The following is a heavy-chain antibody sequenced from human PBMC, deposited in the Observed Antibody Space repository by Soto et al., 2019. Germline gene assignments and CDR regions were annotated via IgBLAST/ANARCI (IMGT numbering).Heavy chain of an antibody. CDR1: GYTFTSYG. CDR3: ARGLDYDSSGYHDAFDI. J-gene: IGHJ3*02. CDR2: ISAYNGNT. V-gene: IGHV1-18*01. Sequence: ASVKVSCKASGYTFTSYGISWVRQAPGQGLEWMGWISAYNGNTNYAQKLQGRVTMTTDTSTSTAYMELRSLRSDDTAVYYCARGLDYDSSGYHDAFDIWGQGTMVTVSS. D-gene: IGHD3-22*01.